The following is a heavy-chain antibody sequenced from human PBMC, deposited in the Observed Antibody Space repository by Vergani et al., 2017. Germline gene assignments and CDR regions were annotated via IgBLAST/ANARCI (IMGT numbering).Heavy chain of an antibody. J-gene: IGHJ4*02. CDR3: ARGRSSGWHLHY. D-gene: IGHD6-19*01. CDR1: GGTFSSYA. Sequence: QVQLVQSETEVKRPGASVKVSCKASGGTFSSYAISWVRQAPGQGLEWMGRIIPIFGTANYAQKFQGRVTMTRDTSISTAYMELSRLRSDDTAVYYCARGRSSGWHLHYWGQGTLVTVSS. V-gene: IGHV1-69*05. CDR2: IIPIFGTA.